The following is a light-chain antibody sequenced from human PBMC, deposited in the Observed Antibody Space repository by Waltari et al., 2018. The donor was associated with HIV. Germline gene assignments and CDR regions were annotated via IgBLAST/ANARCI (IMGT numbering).Light chain of an antibody. CDR1: SSDVGGYNY. V-gene: IGLV2-8*01. J-gene: IGLJ1*01. Sequence: QSALTQPPSASGSPGQSVTISCTGTSSDVGGYNYVSWYQQHPGKAPKLMIYEVNTRPSGVPDRFSGSQSGNTASLTVSGLQAEDEADYYCSSYAGSNNYVFGTGTKVTVL. CDR3: SSYAGSNNYV. CDR2: EVN.